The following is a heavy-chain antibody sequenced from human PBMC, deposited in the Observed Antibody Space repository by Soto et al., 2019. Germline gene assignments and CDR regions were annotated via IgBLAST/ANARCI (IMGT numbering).Heavy chain of an antibody. CDR2: IIGILGVA. J-gene: IGHJ5*02. Sequence: SVKVSCKASGGTFSSYTSSWVRQAPGQGLEWMGRIIGILGVANYAQKFQGRVTITAGKSTSTAYRELSSLRSEDTAVYYCARDLDFDYYDSSGPLAWFDPWGQGTLVTVSS. D-gene: IGHD3-22*01. CDR3: ARDLDFDYYDSSGPLAWFDP. V-gene: IGHV1-69*04. CDR1: GGTFSSYT.